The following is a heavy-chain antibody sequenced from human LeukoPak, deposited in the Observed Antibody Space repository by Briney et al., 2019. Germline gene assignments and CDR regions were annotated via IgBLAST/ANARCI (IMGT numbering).Heavy chain of an antibody. J-gene: IGHJ4*02. CDR1: GGTFSRYA. Sequence: ASVKVSCKASGGTFSRYAISWVRQAPGQGLEWMGGIIPVLGTTNYAQTFQNKVTITADESTSTTYMELSRLRSDDTAVYYCARDWAAAADDYWGQGTLVTVSS. V-gene: IGHV1-69*13. D-gene: IGHD6-13*01. CDR2: IIPVLGTT. CDR3: ARDWAAAADDY.